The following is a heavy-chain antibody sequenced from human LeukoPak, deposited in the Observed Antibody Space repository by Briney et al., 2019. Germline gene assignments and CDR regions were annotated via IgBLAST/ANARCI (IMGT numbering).Heavy chain of an antibody. J-gene: IGHJ4*02. CDR3: ARILIGGPTRLDY. V-gene: IGHV4-39*02. D-gene: IGHD2-8*01. CDR2: IYYSGST. Sequence: SETLSLTCTVSGGSISSSRYYWGWIRQPPGKGLEWIGSIYYSGSTYNNPSLKSRVTISVDTSKNYFSLRLNSVTAADTAVYYCARILIGGPTRLDYWGQGTLVTVSS. CDR1: GGSISSSRYY.